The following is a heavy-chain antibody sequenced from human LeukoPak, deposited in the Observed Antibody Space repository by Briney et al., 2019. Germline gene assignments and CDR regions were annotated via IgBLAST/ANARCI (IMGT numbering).Heavy chain of an antibody. V-gene: IGHV1-69*13. CDR3: ARGNPRSLLPYYFDY. CDR1: GYTFTGYY. D-gene: IGHD3-3*01. Sequence: SVKVSCKASGYTFTGYYMHWVRQAPGQGLEWMGGIIPIFATANYAQKFQGRVTITADESTSTAFMELSSLRSEDTAVYYCARGNPRSLLPYYFDYWGQGTLVTVSS. J-gene: IGHJ4*02. CDR2: IIPIFATA.